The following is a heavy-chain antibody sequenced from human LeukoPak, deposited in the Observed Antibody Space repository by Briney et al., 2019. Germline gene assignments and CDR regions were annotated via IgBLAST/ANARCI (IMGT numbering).Heavy chain of an antibody. CDR1: SGSLSGYY. CDR2: IYSGGST. Sequence: ETLSLTCAVYSGSLSGYYWSWIRQPPGKGLEWVSVIYSGGSTYYADSVKGRFTISRDNSKNTLYLQMNSLKAEDTAVYYCARDRGSGSYDNWFDPWGQGTLVTVSS. V-gene: IGHV3-53*05. J-gene: IGHJ5*02. CDR3: ARDRGSGSYDNWFDP. D-gene: IGHD1-26*01.